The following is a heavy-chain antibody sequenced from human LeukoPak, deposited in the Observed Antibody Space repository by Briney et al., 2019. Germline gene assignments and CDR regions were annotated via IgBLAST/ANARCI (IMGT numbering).Heavy chain of an antibody. D-gene: IGHD2-15*01. CDR3: ARDDDCSGGSCYSGAFDI. V-gene: IGHV3-21*01. J-gene: IGHJ3*02. CDR2: ISSSSSYI. Sequence: PGGSLRLSCAASGFTFTSYSMNWVRQAPGKGLEWVSSISSSSSYIYYADSVKGRFTISRDNAKNSLYLQMNSLRAEDTAVYYCARDDDCSGGSCYSGAFDIWGQGTMVTVSS. CDR1: GFTFTSYS.